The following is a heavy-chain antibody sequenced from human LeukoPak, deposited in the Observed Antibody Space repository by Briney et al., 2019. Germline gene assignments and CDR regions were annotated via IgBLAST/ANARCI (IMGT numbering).Heavy chain of an antibody. D-gene: IGHD6-19*01. CDR3: ARDLSSGWSHAFDI. Sequence: GGSLRLSCAASGFTFSSYWMSWVRQAPGKGLEWVSGINWNGGSTGYADSVKGRFTISRDNAKNSLYLQMNSLRAEDTALYYCARDLSSGWSHAFDIWGQGTMVTVSS. CDR1: GFTFSSYW. J-gene: IGHJ3*02. CDR2: INWNGGST. V-gene: IGHV3-20*04.